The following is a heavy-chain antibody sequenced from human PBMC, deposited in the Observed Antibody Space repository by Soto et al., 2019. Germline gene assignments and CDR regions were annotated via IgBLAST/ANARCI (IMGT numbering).Heavy chain of an antibody. V-gene: IGHV1-46*01. CDR3: ARDSESYSSSAGFDP. CDR2: INPGGGSI. Sequence: ASEEVYCKAARYTFTSKYMHFVQRCKGQGHEWMGVINPGGGSISYAQRFQGRITMTKDTSASTVYMELSSLRSEDTAVYYCARDSESYSSSAGFDPWGQGTLVTVSS. D-gene: IGHD6-6*01. CDR1: RYTFTSKY. J-gene: IGHJ5*02.